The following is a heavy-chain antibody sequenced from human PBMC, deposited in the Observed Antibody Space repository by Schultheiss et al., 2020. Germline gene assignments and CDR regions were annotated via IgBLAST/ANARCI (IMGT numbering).Heavy chain of an antibody. CDR1: GFTFSSYW. J-gene: IGHJ4*02. Sequence: GGSLRLSCAASGFTFSSYWMSWVRQAPGKGLEWVANIKQDGSEKYYVDSVKGRFTISRDNAKNSLYLQMNSLRDEDTAVYYCARDDYGSGSYYPFDYWGQGTLVTVSS. V-gene: IGHV3-7*01. D-gene: IGHD3-10*01. CDR3: ARDDYGSGSYYPFDY. CDR2: IKQDGSEK.